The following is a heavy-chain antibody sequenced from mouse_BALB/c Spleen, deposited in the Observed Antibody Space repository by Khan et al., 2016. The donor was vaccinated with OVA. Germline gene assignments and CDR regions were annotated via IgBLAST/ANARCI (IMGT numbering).Heavy chain of an antibody. J-gene: IGHJ3*01. D-gene: IGHD1-1*01. V-gene: IGHV5-6*01. Sequence: EVELVESGGDLVKPGGSLKLSCAASGFTFSTFGMSWVRQTPDKRLAWVATISTGGSYTYYPDIVKGRFIISRYIAKNTLDLQMSSLKSEDTAMYYCTRLAYYYDSEGFAYWGQGTLSLSLQ. CDR3: TRLAYYYDSEGFAY. CDR2: ISTGGSYT. CDR1: GFTFSTFG.